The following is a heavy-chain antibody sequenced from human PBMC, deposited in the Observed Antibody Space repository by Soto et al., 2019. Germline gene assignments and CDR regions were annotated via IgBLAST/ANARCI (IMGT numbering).Heavy chain of an antibody. CDR1: GYTFTSYG. Sequence: ASVKVSCKASGYTFTSYGISWVRQAPGQGLEWMGWISAYNGNTNYAQKLQGRVTMTTDTSTSTAYMELRSLRSDDTAVYYCARDSRFLEWLLETAYYYYYMDVWG. CDR3: ARDSRFLEWLLETAYYYYYMDV. D-gene: IGHD3-3*01. CDR2: ISAYNGNT. V-gene: IGHV1-18*01. J-gene: IGHJ6*03.